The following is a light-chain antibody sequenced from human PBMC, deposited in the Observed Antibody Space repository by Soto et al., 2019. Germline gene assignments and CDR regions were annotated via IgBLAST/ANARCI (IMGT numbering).Light chain of an antibody. CDR3: QQYNNWPKM. V-gene: IGKV3-15*01. J-gene: IGKJ1*01. CDR1: QSVRSN. Sequence: EIRVTQSPATLSVSPGERATLSCRASQSVRSNLAWYQQKPGQAPRLLIYGASTRATGIPARFSGSGSGTEFTLTISSLQSEDFAVYYCQQYNNWPKMFGQGTKVEIK. CDR2: GAS.